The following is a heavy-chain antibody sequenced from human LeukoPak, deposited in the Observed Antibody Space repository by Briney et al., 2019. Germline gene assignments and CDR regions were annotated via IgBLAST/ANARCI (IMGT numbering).Heavy chain of an antibody. J-gene: IGHJ6*03. D-gene: IGHD6-19*01. Sequence: SETLSLTCAVYGGSFSGYYWSWIRQPPGKGLEWIGEINHSGSTNYNPSLKSRVTISVDTSKNQFSLKLSSVTAADTAVYYCARVWVAGTLYYYYYMDVWGKGTTVTVSS. CDR3: ARVWVAGTLYYYYYMDV. CDR1: GGSFSGYY. V-gene: IGHV4-34*01. CDR2: INHSGST.